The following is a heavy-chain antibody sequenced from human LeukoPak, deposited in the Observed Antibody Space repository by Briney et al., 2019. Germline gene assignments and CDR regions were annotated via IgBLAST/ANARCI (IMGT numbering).Heavy chain of an antibody. J-gene: IGHJ3*02. Sequence: PGRSLRLSCAASGFTFSSYGMHWVRQAPGKGLEWGAVIWYDGSNKYYADSVKGRFTISRDNSKNTLYLQMNSLRAEDTAVYYCAKGIAAALDAFDIWGQGTMVTVSS. CDR3: AKGIAAALDAFDI. V-gene: IGHV3-33*06. D-gene: IGHD6-13*01. CDR2: IWYDGSNK. CDR1: GFTFSSYG.